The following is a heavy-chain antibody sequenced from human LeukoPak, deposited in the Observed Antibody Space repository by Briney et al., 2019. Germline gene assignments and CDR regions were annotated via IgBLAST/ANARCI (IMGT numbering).Heavy chain of an antibody. J-gene: IGHJ6*02. D-gene: IGHD2-15*01. CDR3: ARAVAATPFYGMDV. V-gene: IGHV1-69*04. CDR1: GGAFSSYA. Sequence: GASVKVSCKASGGAFSSYAISWVRQAPGQGLEWMGRIIPILGIANYAQKFQGRVTITADKSTSTAYMELSSLRSEDTAVYYCARAVAATPFYGMDVWGQGTTVTVSS. CDR2: IIPILGIA.